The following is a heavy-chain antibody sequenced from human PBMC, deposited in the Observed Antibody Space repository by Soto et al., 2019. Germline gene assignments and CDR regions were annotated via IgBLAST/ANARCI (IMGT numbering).Heavy chain of an antibody. D-gene: IGHD6-13*01. J-gene: IGHJ3*01. V-gene: IGHV3-23*01. CDR3: AKDDVTVTPHYSSLSAV. Sequence: EVQLLESGGRLVQPGGSLTVSCAASGFTSGTYAITWVRQAPGKGLQWVSAISETSRAAYYADSVRGRFIISRDISKSTVHLQMNSLRAEYTAVYYCAKDDVTVTPHYSSLSAVWGQGTVVTVSS. CDR2: ISETSRAA. CDR1: GFTSGTYA.